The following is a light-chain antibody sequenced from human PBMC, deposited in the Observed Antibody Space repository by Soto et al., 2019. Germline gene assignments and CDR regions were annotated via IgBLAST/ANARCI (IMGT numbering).Light chain of an antibody. CDR3: QQRSNWPIT. J-gene: IGKJ5*01. V-gene: IGKV3-11*01. CDR2: DVS. CDR1: QSVSSN. Sequence: EIAMTQSPATLSVSPGERATLSCWASQSVSSNLAWYQQKPGQAPRLLIYDVSTRATGIPTRFSGSGSGTDFTLTISRLEPEDFALYYCQQRSNWPITFGQGTRLEIK.